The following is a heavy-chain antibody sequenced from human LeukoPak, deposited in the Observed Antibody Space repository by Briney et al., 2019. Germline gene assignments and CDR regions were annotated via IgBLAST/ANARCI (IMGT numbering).Heavy chain of an antibody. Sequence: GGSLRLSCVASGFTFSNYWMSWVCQSPGKGLEWVANIKQDGSEKYYVDSVKGRFTISRDNAGNSLYLQMNSLRAEDTAVYYCARGGMMGARVPDAFDIWGQGTMVTVSS. D-gene: IGHD1-26*01. CDR3: ARGGMMGARVPDAFDI. J-gene: IGHJ3*02. V-gene: IGHV3-7*02. CDR2: IKQDGSEK. CDR1: GFTFSNYW.